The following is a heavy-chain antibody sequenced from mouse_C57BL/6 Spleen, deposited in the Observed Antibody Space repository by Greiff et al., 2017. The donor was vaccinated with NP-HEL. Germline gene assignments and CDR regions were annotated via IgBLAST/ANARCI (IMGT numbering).Heavy chain of an antibody. CDR3: ARDRLDYYAKDD. V-gene: IGHV3-6*01. Sequence: EVHLVESGPGLVKPSQSLSLTCSVTGYSITSGYFWYWIRQFPGNQLEWMGYISYDGSNNYNPSLKKRITITRDTSENQLFLKLNSVTTEDTATYYCARDRLDYYAKDDWGQGTSVTVSS. CDR1: GYSITSGYF. D-gene: IGHD6-1*01. J-gene: IGHJ4*01. CDR2: ISYDGSN.